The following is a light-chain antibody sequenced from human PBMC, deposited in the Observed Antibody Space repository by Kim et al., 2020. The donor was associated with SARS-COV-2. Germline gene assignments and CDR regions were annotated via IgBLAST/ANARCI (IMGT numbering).Light chain of an antibody. J-gene: IGLJ3*02. Sequence: QPVLTQSPSASASLGASVKLTCTLSSGHSSYAIAWHQQQPEKGPRYLMKLNSDGSHSKGDGIPDRFSGSSSGAERYLTISSRQSEDGADYYCQTWGTGIQVFGGGTQLTVL. CDR1: SGHSSYA. V-gene: IGLV4-69*01. CDR3: QTWGTGIQV. CDR2: LNSDGSH.